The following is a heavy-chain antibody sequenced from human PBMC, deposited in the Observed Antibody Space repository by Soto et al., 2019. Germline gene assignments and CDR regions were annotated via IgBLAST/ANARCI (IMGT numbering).Heavy chain of an antibody. J-gene: IGHJ6*02. CDR2: ISYDGSNK. Sequence: GGSLRLSCAASGFTFSSYGMHWVRQAPGKGLEWVAVISYDGSNKYYADSVKGRFTISRDNSKNTLYLQMNSLRAEDTAVYYCAKDEGIQLWFRYYYYGMDVWGQGTTVTVSS. V-gene: IGHV3-30*18. CDR1: GFTFSSYG. CDR3: AKDEGIQLWFRYYYYGMDV. D-gene: IGHD5-18*01.